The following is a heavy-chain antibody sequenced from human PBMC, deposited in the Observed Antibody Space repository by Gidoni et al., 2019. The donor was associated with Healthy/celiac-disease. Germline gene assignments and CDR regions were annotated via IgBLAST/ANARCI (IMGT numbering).Heavy chain of an antibody. V-gene: IGHV3-64D*06. D-gene: IGHD3-9*01. J-gene: IGHJ3*02. CDR1: GFTFSSYA. CDR2: ISSNGGST. CDR3: VKDPRLRYHGAFDI. Sequence: EVQLVEAGGGLVQPGGSLRLSCSASGFTFSSYAMHWVSQAPGKGLEYVSAISSNGGSTYYADSVKGRFTISRDKSKNTLYLQMSSLRAEDTAVYYCVKDPRLRYHGAFDIWGQGTMVTVSS.